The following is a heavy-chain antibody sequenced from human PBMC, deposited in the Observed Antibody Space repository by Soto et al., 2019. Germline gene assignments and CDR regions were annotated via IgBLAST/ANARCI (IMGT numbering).Heavy chain of an antibody. V-gene: IGHV3-74*01. CDR1: GYTFGSHW. Sequence: GGSLRLSCAVAGYTFGSHWMHWVRQAPGKGLEWVSRMNSDGGIINYADSVKGRFTVSRDNAKNTLYLQMNSLRVEDTAVYYCATAEVDYWGPGTLVTVSS. CDR3: ATAEVDY. CDR2: MNSDGGII. J-gene: IGHJ4*02.